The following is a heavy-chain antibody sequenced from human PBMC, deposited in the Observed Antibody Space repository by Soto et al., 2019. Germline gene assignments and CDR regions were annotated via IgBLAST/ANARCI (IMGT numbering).Heavy chain of an antibody. J-gene: IGHJ6*02. CDR3: AKASASYFGTDV. CDR2: ISYDGSNK. CDR1: GFTFTTYG. Sequence: QVQLVESGGGVVQPGRSLRLSCAASGFTFTTYGMHWVRQAPGKGLEWVAIISYDGSNKYYADSVKGRFTISRDNSKNTLYLQMNSLRVEDTAVYYCAKASASYFGTDVWGQGTTVTVSS. V-gene: IGHV3-30*18.